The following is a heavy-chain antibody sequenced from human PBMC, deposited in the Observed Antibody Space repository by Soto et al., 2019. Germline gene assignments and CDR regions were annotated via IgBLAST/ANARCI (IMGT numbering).Heavy chain of an antibody. Sequence: QVQLVESGGGVVQPGRSLRLSCAASGFTFSAYGMHWVRQAPGKGLEWVAVISHDGSKKYHADSVKGRFNISRDNSKNTLYLRMNSLRAEDTAVFYCAKGSSSVYSYYYGMDVWGQGTTVTVSS. CDR1: GFTFSAYG. J-gene: IGHJ6*02. V-gene: IGHV3-30*18. CDR2: ISHDGSKK. CDR3: AKGSSSVYSYYYGMDV. D-gene: IGHD6-6*01.